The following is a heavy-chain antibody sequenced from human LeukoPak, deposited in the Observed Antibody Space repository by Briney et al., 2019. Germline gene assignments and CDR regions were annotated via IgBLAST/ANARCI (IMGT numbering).Heavy chain of an antibody. CDR1: GFTFSSYS. V-gene: IGHV3-21*01. Sequence: PGGSLRLSCAASGFTFSSYSMTWVRQAPGKGLEWVSSISSSSSYIYYADSVKGRFTISRDNAKNSLYLQMNSLRAEDRAVYYCARDFEYSSSSGMDVWGQGTTVTVSS. CDR2: ISSSSSYI. CDR3: ARDFEYSSSSGMDV. J-gene: IGHJ6*02. D-gene: IGHD6-6*01.